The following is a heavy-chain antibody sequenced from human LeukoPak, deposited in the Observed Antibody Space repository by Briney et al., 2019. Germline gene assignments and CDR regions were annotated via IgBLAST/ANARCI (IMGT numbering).Heavy chain of an antibody. Sequence: GGSLRLSCAASGFTFSSYAMSWVRQAPGKGLEWVSGISGSGGSTYYADPVKGRFTISRDKSKDTLFLQMNSLRVEGTAIYYCAKDGVESYGGVSFFDYWGQGTLVTVSS. J-gene: IGHJ4*02. CDR2: ISGSGGST. CDR1: GFTFSSYA. CDR3: AKDGVESYGGVSFFDY. V-gene: IGHV3-23*01. D-gene: IGHD4-23*01.